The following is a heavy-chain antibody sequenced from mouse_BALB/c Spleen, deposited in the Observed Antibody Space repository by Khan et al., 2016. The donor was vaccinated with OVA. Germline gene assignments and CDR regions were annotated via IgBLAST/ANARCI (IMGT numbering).Heavy chain of an antibody. CDR2: IYPGDGDT. Sequence: QVQLQQSGAELVRPGSSVKISCKASGYAFSNYWMNWVKQRPGQGLEWIGQIYPGDGDTSFNGKFRGKATLTADKSSSTAYMQLSSLTSEDSAVYCCARSGYDFFAYWGQGNLVTVAA. CDR1: GYAFSNYW. CDR3: ARSGYDFFAY. V-gene: IGHV1-80*01. J-gene: IGHJ3*01. D-gene: IGHD2-14*01.